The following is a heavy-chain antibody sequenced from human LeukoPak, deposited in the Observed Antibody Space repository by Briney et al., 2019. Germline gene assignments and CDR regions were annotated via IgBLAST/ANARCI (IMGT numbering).Heavy chain of an antibody. V-gene: IGHV3-23*01. CDR1: GLTFSSYA. J-gene: IGHJ4*02. D-gene: IGHD1-26*01. CDR3: AKGYLGATGNFDY. CDR2: ISGSGGST. Sequence: GGSRSFSVAASGLTFSSYAIGWVGKAPGKGWNWVSAISGSGGSTYYADSVKGRFTISRDNSKNTLYLQMNSLRAEDTAVYYCAKGYLGATGNFDYWGQGTLVTVSS.